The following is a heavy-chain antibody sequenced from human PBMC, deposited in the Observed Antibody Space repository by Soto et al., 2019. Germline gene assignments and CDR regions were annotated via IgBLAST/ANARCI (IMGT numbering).Heavy chain of an antibody. V-gene: IGHV3-9*01. CDR2: ISWNSGSI. CDR1: GFTFDDYA. CDR3: AKSDGSGPYKGYYYYMDV. D-gene: IGHD3-10*01. Sequence: EVQLVESGGGLVQPGRSLRLSCAASGFTFDDYAMHWVRQAPEKGLEWVSGISWNSGSIGYADSVKGRFTISRDNAKNSLYLQMNSLRAEDTALYYCAKSDGSGPYKGYYYYMDVWGKGTTVTVSS. J-gene: IGHJ6*03.